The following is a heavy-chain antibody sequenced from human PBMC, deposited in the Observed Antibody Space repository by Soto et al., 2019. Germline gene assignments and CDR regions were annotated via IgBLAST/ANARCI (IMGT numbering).Heavy chain of an antibody. CDR2: ISGSGGST. J-gene: IGHJ4*02. Sequence: GGSLRLSCAASGFTFSSYAMSWVRQAPGKGLEWVSAISGSGGSTYYADSVKGRFTISRDNSKNTLYLQMNSLRAEDTAVYYCAKGGYYYDSSGYSKAYYFDYWGQGTLVTVSS. D-gene: IGHD3-22*01. CDR1: GFTFSSYA. CDR3: AKGGYYYDSSGYSKAYYFDY. V-gene: IGHV3-23*01.